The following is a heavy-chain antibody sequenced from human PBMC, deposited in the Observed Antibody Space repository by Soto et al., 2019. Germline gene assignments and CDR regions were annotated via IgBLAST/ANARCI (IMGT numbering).Heavy chain of an antibody. V-gene: IGHV3-23*01. CDR3: AKESSYDMNYYYGMDV. CDR1: GFTFSSYA. D-gene: IGHD3-22*01. J-gene: IGHJ6*02. Sequence: GGSLRLSCAASGFTFSSYAMSWVRQAPGKGLEWVSAISGSGGSTYYADSVKGRFTISRDNSKNTLYLQMNSLRAEDTAVYYCAKESSYDMNYYYGMDVWGQGTTVTVSS. CDR2: ISGSGGST.